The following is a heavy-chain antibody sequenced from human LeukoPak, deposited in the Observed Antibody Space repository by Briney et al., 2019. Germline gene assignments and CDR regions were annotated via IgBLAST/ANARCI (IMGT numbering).Heavy chain of an antibody. CDR3: AKDLIYYYGSGSYYNPLFDY. CDR1: GFTSSSYA. J-gene: IGHJ4*02. CDR2: ISGSGGST. V-gene: IGHV3-23*01. D-gene: IGHD3-10*01. Sequence: PGGSLRLSCAASGFTSSSYAMSWVRQAPGKGLEWVSAISGSGGSTYYADSVKGRFTISIDNSKNMLYLQMNSLRAEDTAVYYCAKDLIYYYGSGSYYNPLFDYWGQGTLVTVSS.